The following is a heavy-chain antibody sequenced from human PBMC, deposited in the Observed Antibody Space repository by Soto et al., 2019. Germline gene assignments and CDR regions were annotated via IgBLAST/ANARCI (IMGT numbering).Heavy chain of an antibody. CDR2: ISYDGSNK. D-gene: IGHD1-26*01. CDR1: GFTFSSYG. CDR3: AKAPHRYSGSYQPPFY. J-gene: IGHJ4*02. Sequence: QVQLVESGGGVVQPGRSLRLSCAASGFTFSSYGMHWVRQAPGKGLEWVAVISYDGSNKYYADSVKGRFTISRDNSKNTLYLQMNSLRAEDTAVYYCAKAPHRYSGSYQPPFYWGQGTLVTVSS. V-gene: IGHV3-30*18.